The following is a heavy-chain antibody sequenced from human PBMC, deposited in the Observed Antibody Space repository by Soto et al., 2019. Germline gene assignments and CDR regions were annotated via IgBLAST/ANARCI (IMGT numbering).Heavy chain of an antibody. CDR2: ISGSGGST. CDR1: GFTFSSYA. V-gene: IGHV3-23*01. Sequence: GGSLRLSCAASGFTFSSYAMSWVRQAPGKGLEWVSAISGSGGSTYYADSVKGRFTISRDNSKNTLYLQMNSLRAEDTAVYYCAKDLSNYYDSSGYPLGAFDIWGQGTMVTVSS. J-gene: IGHJ3*02. D-gene: IGHD3-22*01. CDR3: AKDLSNYYDSSGYPLGAFDI.